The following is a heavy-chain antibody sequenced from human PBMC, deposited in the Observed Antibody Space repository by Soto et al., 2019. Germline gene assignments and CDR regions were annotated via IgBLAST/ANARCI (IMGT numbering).Heavy chain of an antibody. CDR3: AKDRYSGSYDDAFHT. D-gene: IGHD1-26*01. Sequence: EVHLLESGGGLVQPGGSLRLSCAASGFTFSSYAMSWVRQAPGKGLVWVSAISGSGGSTYYADSVKGRFTISRDNSKNTRYLQMNSLRAEDTVVYYCAKDRYSGSYDDAFHTWGQGTMVTVSS. CDR1: GFTFSSYA. J-gene: IGHJ3*02. V-gene: IGHV3-23*01. CDR2: ISGSGGST.